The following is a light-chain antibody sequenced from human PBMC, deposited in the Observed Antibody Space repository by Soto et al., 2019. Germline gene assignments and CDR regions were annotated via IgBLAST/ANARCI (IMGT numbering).Light chain of an antibody. CDR1: SSNIGAGYD. J-gene: IGLJ3*02. Sequence: QAVVTQPPSVSGAPGQRVTISCTGSSSNIGAGYDVHWYQQLPGTAPKLLIYGNSNRPSGVPDRFSGSKSGTSASLAITGLQADDEADYYRQSYGSSLSALFGGGTKLTVL. CDR3: QSYGSSLSAL. V-gene: IGLV1-40*01. CDR2: GNS.